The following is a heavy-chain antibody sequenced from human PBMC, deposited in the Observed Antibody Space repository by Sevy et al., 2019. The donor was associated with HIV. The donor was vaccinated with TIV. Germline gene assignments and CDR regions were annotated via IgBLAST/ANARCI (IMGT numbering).Heavy chain of an antibody. CDR1: GGTFSSYA. V-gene: IGHV1-69*06. Sequence: ASVKVSCKASGGTFSSYAISWVRQAPGQGLEWMGGIIPIFGTANYAQKFQGIVTITADKSTSTAYMELSSLRSEDTAVYYCARGGGAAAGTSYDYWGQGTLVTVSS. J-gene: IGHJ4*02. D-gene: IGHD6-13*01. CDR2: IIPIFGTA. CDR3: ARGGGAAAGTSYDY.